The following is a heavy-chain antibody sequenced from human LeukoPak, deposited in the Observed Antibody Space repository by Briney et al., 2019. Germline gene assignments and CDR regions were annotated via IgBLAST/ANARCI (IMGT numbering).Heavy chain of an antibody. J-gene: IGHJ3*02. D-gene: IGHD3-10*01. Sequence: SETLSLTCTVSGGSISSYYWSWIRQPPGKGLEWIGYIYYSGSTNYNPSLKSRVTISVDTSKNQFSLKLSSVTAADTAVYYCARDPLWFGELKGDAFDIWGQGTMVTVSS. V-gene: IGHV4-59*01. CDR3: ARDPLWFGELKGDAFDI. CDR2: IYYSGST. CDR1: GGSISSYY.